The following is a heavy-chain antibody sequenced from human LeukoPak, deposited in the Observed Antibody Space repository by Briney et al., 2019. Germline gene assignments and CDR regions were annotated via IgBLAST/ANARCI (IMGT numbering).Heavy chain of an antibody. J-gene: IGHJ4*02. Sequence: ASVKVSRKASGYTFTDYYIHFARQAPGQPLEWMGWLNPDSGGTNYAPKFRGRVTMTRDISVNTAYMEVTRLISDDTAMYYCAREVDKVTTFRSLYLDSWGQGSLVTVSS. CDR1: GYTFTDYY. D-gene: IGHD5-12*01. CDR3: AREVDKVTTFRSLYLDS. V-gene: IGHV1-2*02. CDR2: LNPDSGGT.